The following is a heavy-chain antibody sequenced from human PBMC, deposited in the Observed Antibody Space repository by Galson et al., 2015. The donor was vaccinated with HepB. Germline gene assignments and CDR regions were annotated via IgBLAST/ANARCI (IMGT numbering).Heavy chain of an antibody. CDR2: IRSSSSII. CDR3: ARAGAGFGEFYYFYGMDV. D-gene: IGHD3-10*01. CDR1: GFTFSTFS. J-gene: IGHJ6*02. Sequence: SLRPSCAASGFTFSTFSMNWVRQAPGKGLEWVSYIRSSSSIIYSAGSVKGPFTISRDNANNSLYLQMNSLRDEDTAVYYCARAGAGFGEFYYFYGMDVCDQGTTVTVSS. V-gene: IGHV3-48*02.